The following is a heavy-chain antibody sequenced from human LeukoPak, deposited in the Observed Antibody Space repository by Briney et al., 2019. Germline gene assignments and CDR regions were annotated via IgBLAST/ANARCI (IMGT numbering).Heavy chain of an antibody. CDR3: ARAGYYDSSGYPHKAKFDY. V-gene: IGHV1-46*01. D-gene: IGHD3-22*01. CDR1: GYTFTSYY. J-gene: IGHJ4*02. CDR2: INPSGGST. Sequence: AASVKVSCKASGYTFTSYYMHWVRQAPGQGLEWMGIINPSGGSTSYAQKFQGRVTMTRGMSTSTVYMELSSLRSEDTAVYYCARAGYYDSSGYPHKAKFDYWGQGTLVIVSS.